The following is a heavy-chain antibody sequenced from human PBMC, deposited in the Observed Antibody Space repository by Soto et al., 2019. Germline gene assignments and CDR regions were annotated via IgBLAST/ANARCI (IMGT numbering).Heavy chain of an antibody. CDR1: GVTLSSYA. V-gene: IGHV3-23*01. CDR3: ANSYFDY. CDR2: LSGSGDST. J-gene: IGHJ4*02. Sequence: GGSLRLSCAASGVTLSSYAMNWVRQVPGKGLEWVSTLSGSGDSTYYADSVKGRFTVSRDNSKNTMYLQMKSLRAEDTAVYYCANSYFDYWGQGTLVTVSS.